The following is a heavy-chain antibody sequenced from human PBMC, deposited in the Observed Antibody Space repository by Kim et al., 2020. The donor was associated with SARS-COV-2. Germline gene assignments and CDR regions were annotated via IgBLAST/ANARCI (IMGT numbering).Heavy chain of an antibody. CDR3: ARGGVVVVPAAKRGIYY. CDR2: INHSGST. CDR1: GGSFSGYY. J-gene: IGHJ4*02. Sequence: SETLSLTCAVYGGSFSGYYWSWIRQPPGKGLEWIGEINHSGSTNYNPSLKSRVTISVDTSKNQFSLKLSSVTAADTAVYYCARGGVVVVPAAKRGIYYWGQGTLVTVSS. V-gene: IGHV4-34*01. D-gene: IGHD2-2*01.